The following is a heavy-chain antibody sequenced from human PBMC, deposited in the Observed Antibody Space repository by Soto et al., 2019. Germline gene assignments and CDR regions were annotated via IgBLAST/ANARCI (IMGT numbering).Heavy chain of an antibody. D-gene: IGHD2-21*02. J-gene: IGHJ6*02. CDR2: ISAYNGNT. V-gene: IGHV1-18*01. CDR1: GYTFTSYG. Sequence: ASVKGSCKASGYTFTSYGISWVRQAPGQRFEWMGWISAYNGNTNYAQKLQGRVTMTRNTSISTAYMELSSLRSEDTAVYYCAKDRRDDSYYYYYGMDVWGQGTTVTVSS. CDR3: AKDRRDDSYYYYYGMDV.